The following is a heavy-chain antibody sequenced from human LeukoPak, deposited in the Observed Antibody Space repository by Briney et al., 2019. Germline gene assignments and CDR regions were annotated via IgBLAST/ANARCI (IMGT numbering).Heavy chain of an antibody. J-gene: IGHJ4*02. D-gene: IGHD3-16*02. Sequence: ASVKVSCKASGYTFTSYDINWVRQATGQGLEWMGWMNPNSGNTGYAQKFQGRVTMTRNTSISTAYMELSSLRSEDTAVYYCARGYDYVWGSYRYTIRDDYWGQGTLVTVSS. V-gene: IGHV1-8*01. CDR1: GYTFTSYD. CDR3: ARGYDYVWGSYRYTIRDDY. CDR2: MNPNSGNT.